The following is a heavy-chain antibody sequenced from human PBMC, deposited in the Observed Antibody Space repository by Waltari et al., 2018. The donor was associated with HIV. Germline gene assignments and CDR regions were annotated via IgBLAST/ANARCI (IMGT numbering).Heavy chain of an antibody. CDR1: GFPFGSYW. D-gene: IGHD5-12*01. CDR3: ARGRYSGYDY. CDR2: IKQDGSEK. Sequence: EVQLVESGGGLVQPGGSLRPSCAASGFPFGSYWMTWVRQAPGKGLEWVANIKQDGSEKYYVDSVKGRFTISRDNAKNSLYLQMNSLRAEDTAVYYCARGRYSGYDYWGQGTLVTVSS. V-gene: IGHV3-7*01. J-gene: IGHJ4*02.